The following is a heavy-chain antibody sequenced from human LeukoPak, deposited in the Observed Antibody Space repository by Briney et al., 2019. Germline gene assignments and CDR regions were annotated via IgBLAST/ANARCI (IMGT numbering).Heavy chain of an antibody. CDR3: ARDPARPEDYYYYYMDG. Sequence: SETLSLTCTVSGGSISSYYWSWIRQPAGKGLEWIGCIYISGSTNYNPSLKSRVTMSVDTSKNQFSLKLSSVTAADTAVYYCARDPARPEDYYYYYMDGWSKGTTVTVSS. CDR2: IYISGST. J-gene: IGHJ6*03. D-gene: IGHD6-6*01. CDR1: GGSISSYY. V-gene: IGHV4-4*07.